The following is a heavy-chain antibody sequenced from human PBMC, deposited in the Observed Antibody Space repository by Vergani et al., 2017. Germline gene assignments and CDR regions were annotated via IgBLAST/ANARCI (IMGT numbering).Heavy chain of an antibody. V-gene: IGHV1-69*01. CDR2: IIPIFGTA. J-gene: IGHJ5*02. Sequence: QVQLVQSGAEVKKPGSSVKVSCKASGGTFSSYAISWVRQAPGQGLEWMGGIIPIFGTANYAQKFQGRVTITADESTSTAYMELSRLRSDDTAVYYCARGLFRQTGTTVDPWGQGTLVTVSS. CDR3: ARGLFRQTGTTVDP. CDR1: GGTFSSYA. D-gene: IGHD1-7*01.